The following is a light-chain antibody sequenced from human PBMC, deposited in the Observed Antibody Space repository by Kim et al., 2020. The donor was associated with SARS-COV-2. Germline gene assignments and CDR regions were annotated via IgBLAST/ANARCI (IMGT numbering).Light chain of an antibody. Sequence: SYELTQPPSVSVAPGKTARITCGGNNIGSKSVHWFQQKPGQAPVLVIYYDSVRPSGIPERFSGSNSGNTATLTISRVEAGDEADYYCQVWDMSSDNLVFG. CDR2: YDS. CDR3: QVWDMSSDNLV. J-gene: IGLJ3*02. CDR1: NIGSKS. V-gene: IGLV3-21*04.